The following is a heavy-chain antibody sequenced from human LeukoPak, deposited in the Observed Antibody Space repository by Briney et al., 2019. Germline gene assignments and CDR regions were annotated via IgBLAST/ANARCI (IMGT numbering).Heavy chain of an antibody. V-gene: IGHV4-31*03. D-gene: IGHD1-1*01. CDR2: IFYAGTT. J-gene: IGHJ4*02. CDR1: GDSISSGGHC. Sequence: SETLSLTCTVSGDSISSGGHCSSWLRLRPRKGLEWTGYIFYAGTTYNKPSLKSRATISVDTSRNQFSLKLSSVSAATTAVYYCARSPGIWNEYGRLEYWGQGALVTVSS. CDR3: ARSPGIWNEYGRLEY.